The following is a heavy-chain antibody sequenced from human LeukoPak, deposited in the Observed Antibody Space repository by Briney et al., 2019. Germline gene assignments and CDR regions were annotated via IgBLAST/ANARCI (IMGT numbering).Heavy chain of an antibody. CDR1: GFTFSGYS. CDR3: ASEINYYDSSGLP. Sequence: PGGSLRLSCAASGFTFSGYSMNWVRQAPGKGLEWVSSISSSSSYIYYADSVKGRFTISRDNAKNSLYLQMNSLRAEDTAVYYCASEINYYDSSGLPWGQGTLVTVSS. J-gene: IGHJ5*02. D-gene: IGHD3-22*01. V-gene: IGHV3-21*01. CDR2: ISSSSSYI.